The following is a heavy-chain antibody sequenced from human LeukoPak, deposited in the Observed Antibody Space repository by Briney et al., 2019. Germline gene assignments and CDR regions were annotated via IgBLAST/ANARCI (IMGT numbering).Heavy chain of an antibody. Sequence: PSETLSLTCSVSGDSVNNENFYWGWIRQPPGKGLEWIGSIYYSGSTYYIPSLNSRVTISGDTSKNQFSLKLSSVTAADTAVYYCARLGWWDSWGQGTLVTVSS. V-gene: IGHV4-39*01. CDR3: ARLGWWDS. CDR2: IYYSGST. J-gene: IGHJ4*02. D-gene: IGHD2-15*01. CDR1: GDSVNNENFY.